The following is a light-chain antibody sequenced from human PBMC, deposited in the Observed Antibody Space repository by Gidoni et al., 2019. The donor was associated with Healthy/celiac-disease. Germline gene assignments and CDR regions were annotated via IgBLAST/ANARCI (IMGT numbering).Light chain of an antibody. CDR2: AAS. Sequence: DIQRTQSPSSLSASVGDRVTITCRASQSISSYLNWYQQNPGKAPKLLIYAASSLQSGVPSRFSGSGSVTDFTLTISSLQPEDFATYYCQQSYRTPSFGQGTKLEIK. V-gene: IGKV1-39*01. J-gene: IGKJ2*01. CDR1: QSISSY. CDR3: QQSYRTPS.